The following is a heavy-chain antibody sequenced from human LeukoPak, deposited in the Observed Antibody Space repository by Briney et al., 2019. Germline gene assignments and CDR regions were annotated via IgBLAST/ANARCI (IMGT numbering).Heavy chain of an antibody. CDR3: VRGDVGFDP. J-gene: IGHJ5*02. D-gene: IGHD2-21*01. CDR1: GFTFSSYD. V-gene: IGHV3-13*01. Sequence: GGSLRLPCTASGFTFSSYDMHWIRQPTGEGLEWVSGIGKAGDTYYLGSVKGRSTISRENAKNSLYLQMNSLRVGDTAVYYCVRGDVGFDPWGQGTLVTVSS. CDR2: IGKAGDT.